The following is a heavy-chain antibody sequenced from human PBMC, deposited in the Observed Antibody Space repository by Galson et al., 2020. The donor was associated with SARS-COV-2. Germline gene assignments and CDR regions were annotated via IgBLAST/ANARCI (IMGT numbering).Heavy chain of an antibody. CDR3: ARGEFFEFNYYGMDV. D-gene: IGHD3-3*01. CDR2: IYPSGNT. J-gene: IGHJ6*02. Sequence: SQTLSLTCTVSGASTRSGPYHWSWIRQPAGKGLESIGRIYPSGNTNYNPSHKGRVTISLDTSNNQFSLRRRSVTAADTAVYYCARGEFFEFNYYGMDVWRQGTTVTVSS. V-gene: IGHV4-61*02. CDR1: GASTRSGPYH.